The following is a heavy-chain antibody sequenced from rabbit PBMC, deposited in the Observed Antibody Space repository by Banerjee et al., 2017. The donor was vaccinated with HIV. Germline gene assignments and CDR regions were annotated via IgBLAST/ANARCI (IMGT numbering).Heavy chain of an antibody. Sequence: QSLEESGGDLVKPGASLTLTCTASGFDFTGNAMCWVRQPPEKGLEWIACIATGSGSTWCASWAKGRFTISKTSSTTVTLQMTSLKAADTANYFCARDHGANGCPASNLWCPGPLVTV. CDR2: IATGSGST. V-gene: IGHV1S40*01. CDR3: ARDHGANGCPASNL. CDR1: GFDFTGNA. D-gene: IGHD2-1*01. J-gene: IGHJ4*01.